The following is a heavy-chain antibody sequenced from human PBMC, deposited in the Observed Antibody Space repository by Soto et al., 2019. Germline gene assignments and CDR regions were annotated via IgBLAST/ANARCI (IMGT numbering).Heavy chain of an antibody. CDR1: GGSISSGGYY. D-gene: IGHD2-15*01. J-gene: IGHJ5*02. Sequence: SETLSLTCTVSGGSISSGGYYWSWIRQHPGKGLEWIGYIYYSGSTYYNPSPKSRVTISVDTSKNQFSLKLSSVTAADTAVYYCARVLSGVVVVAANVPWFDPWGQGTLVTVS. V-gene: IGHV4-31*03. CDR3: ARVLSGVVVVAANVPWFDP. CDR2: IYYSGST.